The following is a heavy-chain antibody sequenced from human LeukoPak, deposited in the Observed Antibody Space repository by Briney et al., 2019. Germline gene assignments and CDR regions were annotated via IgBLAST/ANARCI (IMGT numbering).Heavy chain of an antibody. D-gene: IGHD3-22*01. V-gene: IGHV4-34*01. CDR2: INHSGST. J-gene: IGHJ4*02. Sequence: SETLSLTCAVYGGSFSGYYWSWIRQPPGKGLEWIGEINHSGSTNYNPSLKSRVTISVDTSKNQFSLKLSSVTAADTAVYYCARSPYYYDSSGYYYHFDYWGQGTLVTVSS. CDR1: GGSFSGYY. CDR3: ARSPYYYDSSGYYYHFDY.